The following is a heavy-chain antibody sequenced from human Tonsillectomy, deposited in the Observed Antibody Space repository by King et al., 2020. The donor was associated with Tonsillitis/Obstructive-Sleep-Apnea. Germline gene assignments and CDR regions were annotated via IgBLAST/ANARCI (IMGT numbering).Heavy chain of an antibody. V-gene: IGHV4-59*01. CDR1: GASISTYY. D-gene: IGHD3-9*01. CDR2: IYYSGRT. J-gene: IGHJ4*02. Sequence: QLQESGPGLVKPSETLSLTCTVSGASISTYYWSWIRQPPGKGLEWIGYIYYSGRTKYNPSLKSRVTISVDTSKNQFSLKLSSVTAADTAVYYCAREILTEFDYWGQGTLVTVSS. CDR3: AREILTEFDY.